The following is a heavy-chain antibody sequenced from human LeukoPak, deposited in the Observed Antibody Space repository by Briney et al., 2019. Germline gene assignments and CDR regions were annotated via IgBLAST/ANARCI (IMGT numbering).Heavy chain of an antibody. J-gene: IGHJ4*02. Sequence: GGSLRLSCAASGFTFSNYAMSWVRQAPGKGLEWVSTISGGGFGTYYADSVKGRFTISRDNPKNTLYLQTNSLRADDTALYYCVQMAPYCGGDCYFDSWGQGTLVTVSS. CDR1: GFTFSNYA. V-gene: IGHV3-23*01. D-gene: IGHD2-21*02. CDR2: ISGGGFGT. CDR3: VQMAPYCGGDCYFDS.